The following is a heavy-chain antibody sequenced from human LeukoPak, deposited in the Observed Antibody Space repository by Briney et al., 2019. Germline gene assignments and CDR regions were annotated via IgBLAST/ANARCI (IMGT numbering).Heavy chain of an antibody. D-gene: IGHD3-10*01. CDR2: IYYSGST. J-gene: IGHJ4*02. CDR1: GGSISSGDYY. CDR3: ARAMVRGVVKFDY. Sequence: PSETLSLTCTVSGGSISSGDYYWSWIRQHPGKGLEWIGYIYYSGSTCYNPSLKSRVTISVDTSKNQFSLKLSSVTAADTAVYYCARAMVRGVVKFDYWGQGTLVTVSS. V-gene: IGHV4-31*03.